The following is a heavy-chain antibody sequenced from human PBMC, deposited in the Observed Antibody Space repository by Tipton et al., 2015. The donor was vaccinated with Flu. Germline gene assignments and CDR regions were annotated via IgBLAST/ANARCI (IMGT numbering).Heavy chain of an antibody. CDR3: ARDKNEFYAFEN. V-gene: IGHV3-33*08. Sequence: TLSLTCSVSGGSISGYYWSWVRQPAGKGLEWVAVIWYDGSNKYYADSVKGRFTISRDNSKNTVYLQMNSLRAEDTAVYYCARDKNEFYAFENWAQGTLVTVSS. CDR2: IWYDGSNK. J-gene: IGHJ4*02. D-gene: IGHD2/OR15-2a*01. CDR1: GGSISGYY.